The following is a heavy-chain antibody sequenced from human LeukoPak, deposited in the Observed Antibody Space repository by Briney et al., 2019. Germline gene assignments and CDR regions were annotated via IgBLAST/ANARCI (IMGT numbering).Heavy chain of an antibody. Sequence: SETLSLTCAVYGGSFSGYYWSWIRQPPGKGLEWIGEINHSGGTNYNPSLKSRVTISVDTSKNQFSLKLSSVTAADTAVYYCARGEYHNAFDIWGQGTMVTVSS. V-gene: IGHV4-34*01. CDR3: ARGEYHNAFDI. CDR2: INHSGGT. J-gene: IGHJ3*02. CDR1: GGSFSGYY.